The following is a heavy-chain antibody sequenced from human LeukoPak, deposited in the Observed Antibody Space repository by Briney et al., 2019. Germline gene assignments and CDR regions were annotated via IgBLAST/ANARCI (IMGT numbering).Heavy chain of an antibody. CDR3: ARDRSSTSFGPNWFDP. D-gene: IGHD2-2*01. CDR1: GYTFTGYY. J-gene: IGHJ5*02. Sequence: ASVKVSCKASGYTFTGYYMHWVRQAPGQGLESMGWINPNSGGTNYAQKFQGRVTMTRDTSISTAYMELSRLRSDDTAVYYCARDRSSTSFGPNWFDPWGQGTLVTVSS. V-gene: IGHV1-2*02. CDR2: INPNSGGT.